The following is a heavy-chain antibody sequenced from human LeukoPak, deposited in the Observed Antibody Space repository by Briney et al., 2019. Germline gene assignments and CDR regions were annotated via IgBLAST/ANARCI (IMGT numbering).Heavy chain of an antibody. V-gene: IGHV4-34*01. Sequence: SETLSITCALYGGSLSGYYGSWIRQRPRKGRERSGEVNHSGSTNYNPSLKSRGTISVDTSKIQFSLKLGSVTAADTAVYYCARGRRSRAVYYYMDVWGKGTTVTVSS. CDR1: GGSLSGYY. J-gene: IGHJ6*03. CDR2: VNHSGST. CDR3: ARGRRSRAVYYYMDV.